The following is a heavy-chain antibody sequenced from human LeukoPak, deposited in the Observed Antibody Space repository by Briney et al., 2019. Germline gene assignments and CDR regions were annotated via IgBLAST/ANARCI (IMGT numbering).Heavy chain of an antibody. CDR2: INHSGST. D-gene: IGHD4-23*01. CDR3: ASFNGGNSTFDY. V-gene: IGHV4-30-2*01. Sequence: SQTLSLTCTVSGGSISSGGYYWSWIRQPPGKGLEWIGEINHSGSTNYNPSLKSRVTISVDTSKNQFSLKLSSVTAADTAVYYCASFNGGNSTFDYWGQGTLVTVSS. J-gene: IGHJ4*02. CDR1: GGSISSGGYY.